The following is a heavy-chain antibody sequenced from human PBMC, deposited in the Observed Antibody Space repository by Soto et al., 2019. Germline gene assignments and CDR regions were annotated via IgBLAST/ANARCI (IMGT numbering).Heavy chain of an antibody. D-gene: IGHD6-13*01. V-gene: IGHV4-31*03. CDR2: IYYSGST. CDR3: ATLHYNSSWYRSDY. Sequence: QVQLQESGPGLVKPSQTLSLTCTVSGGSISSGGHSWSLIRQHPGKGLEWIGYIYYSGSTYYNPSLKRRVTISVDTSKNKFSLKLSSVTAADTAVYYCATLHYNSSWYRSDYWGQGTLVTVSS. CDR1: GGSISSGGHS. J-gene: IGHJ4*02.